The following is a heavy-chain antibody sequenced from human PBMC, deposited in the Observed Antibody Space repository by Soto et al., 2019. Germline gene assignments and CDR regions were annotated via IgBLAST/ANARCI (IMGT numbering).Heavy chain of an antibody. CDR1: GGSVSSGRYY. D-gene: IGHD1-26*01. CDR2: IYYSGST. Sequence: QVQLQESGPGLVKPSETLSLTCTVSGGSVSSGRYYWSWIRQPPGKGLEWIGYIYYSGSTNYNPSLESRVTISVDTSKNQFSLRLSSVTAADTAVYYCARHIVGATTTDYWGQGTLVTVSS. V-gene: IGHV4-61*01. CDR3: ARHIVGATTTDY. J-gene: IGHJ4*02.